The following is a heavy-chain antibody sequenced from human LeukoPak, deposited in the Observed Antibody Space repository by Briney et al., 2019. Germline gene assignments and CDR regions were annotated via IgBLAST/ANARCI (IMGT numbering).Heavy chain of an antibody. V-gene: IGHV4-34*01. D-gene: IGHD3-10*01. CDR2: INHSGSS. J-gene: IGHJ5*02. Sequence: PSETLSLTCAVYGGSFSGYYWSWIRQPPGKGLEWIGEINHSGSSNYNPSLKSRLTMSVDMSKNQFSLNLTSVTAADTAVYYCVRLLTRLSMLRGAKTHNWFDPWDQGTLVTVSS. CDR3: VRLLTRLSMLRGAKTHNWFDP. CDR1: GGSFSGYY.